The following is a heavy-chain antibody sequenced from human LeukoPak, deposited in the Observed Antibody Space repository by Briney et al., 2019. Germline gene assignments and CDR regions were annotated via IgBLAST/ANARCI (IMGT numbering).Heavy chain of an antibody. CDR3: ARENPSGYYNRPIDY. J-gene: IGHJ4*02. D-gene: IGHD3-22*01. V-gene: IGHV4-59*01. CDR1: GASISSYY. Sequence: PSETLSLTCAVSGASISSYYWSWIRQPPGKGLEWIGDIYYSGSIKYNPSLKSRVTMSVDTSKNQFSLKLSSVTAADTAIYYCARENPSGYYNRPIDYWGQGTLVTVSS. CDR2: IYYSGSI.